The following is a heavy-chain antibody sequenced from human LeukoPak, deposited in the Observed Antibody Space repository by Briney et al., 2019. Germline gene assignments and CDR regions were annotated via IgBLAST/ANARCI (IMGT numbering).Heavy chain of an antibody. J-gene: IGHJ5*02. CDR1: GFTFSNYG. CDR2: IWYDGSYK. CDR3: ARDTLIAAPKTGTVTRIGWFDP. Sequence: PGGSLRLSCAVSGFTFSNYGMHWVRQAPGKGLEWVAVIWYDGSYKSYADSVKGRFTISRDNSKNTLFLQMNSLRADDTAVYYCARDTLIAAPKTGTVTRIGWFDPWGLGTLVTVSS. V-gene: IGHV3-33*01. D-gene: IGHD6-13*01.